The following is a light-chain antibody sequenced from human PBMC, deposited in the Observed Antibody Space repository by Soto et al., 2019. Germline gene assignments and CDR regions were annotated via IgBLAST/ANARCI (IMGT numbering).Light chain of an antibody. Sequence: IQLTQSPSSLSASVGDRVTIVCRASESISDYLNWYQLKSGEAPKVLIYSASTLRGGVPSRFSGTGSGTGFTLTISSLQPEDVATYYCQQTFSHLLSFGGGTTVEIK. CDR2: SAS. V-gene: IGKV1-39*01. J-gene: IGKJ4*01. CDR3: QQTFSHLLS. CDR1: ESISDY.